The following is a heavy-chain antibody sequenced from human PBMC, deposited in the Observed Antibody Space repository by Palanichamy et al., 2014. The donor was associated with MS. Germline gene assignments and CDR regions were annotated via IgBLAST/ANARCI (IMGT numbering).Heavy chain of an antibody. Sequence: EVQLMESGGSLVQPGGPLRLSCAASGFSFNIYEMNWVRQAPGKGLEWISYISSGGRTIYYADSVKGRFTISKDNAKNSLYLQMNGLRDEDTAVYYCARDLLDSGSYYDFWGQGTLVTVSS. CDR1: GFSFNIYE. CDR2: ISSGGRTI. D-gene: IGHD1-26*01. V-gene: IGHV3-48*03. J-gene: IGHJ4*02. CDR3: ARDLLDSGSYYDF.